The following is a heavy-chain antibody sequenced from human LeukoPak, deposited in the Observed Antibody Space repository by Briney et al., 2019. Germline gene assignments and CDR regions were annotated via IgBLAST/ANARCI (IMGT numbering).Heavy chain of an antibody. V-gene: IGHV4-61*02. Sequence: SETLSLTCTVSGGSISSGSYYWSWIRQPAGKGLEWIGRIYTSGSTNYNPSLESRVTISVDTSKNQFSLKLSSVTAADTAVYYCARRRVYCSGGSCSRWGQGTLVTVSS. J-gene: IGHJ4*02. D-gene: IGHD2-15*01. CDR3: ARRRVYCSGGSCSR. CDR2: IYTSGST. CDR1: GGSISSGSYY.